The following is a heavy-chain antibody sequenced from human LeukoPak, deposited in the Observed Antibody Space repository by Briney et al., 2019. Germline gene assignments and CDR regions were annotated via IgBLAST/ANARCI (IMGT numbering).Heavy chain of an antibody. Sequence: GGSLRLSCAASGFTFSDNYMSWGRQAPGKGLEWISYINIDSDYTNYADSVRGRFTISRDNAKNSLYLQMNSLRDEDTGVYHCATNYGGGNYSEYWGQGTLVTVSS. CDR3: ATNYGGGNYSEY. CDR2: INIDSDYT. D-gene: IGHD3-16*01. J-gene: IGHJ4*02. V-gene: IGHV3-11*03. CDR1: GFTFSDNY.